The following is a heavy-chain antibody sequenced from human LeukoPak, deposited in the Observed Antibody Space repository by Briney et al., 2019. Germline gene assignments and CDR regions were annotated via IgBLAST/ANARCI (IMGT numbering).Heavy chain of an antibody. J-gene: IGHJ1*01. D-gene: IGHD3-10*01. CDR3: AREAGDPGGFQY. Sequence: GASVKVSCKASGYTFIGYYMQWVRQAPGQGLEWMGWIDHKNGGTKYAQKFQGRVTMTRDTSITTAYMELSRLTSDDTAVYYCAREAGDPGGFQYWGQGTLVTVSS. V-gene: IGHV1-2*02. CDR2: IDHKNGGT. CDR1: GYTFIGYY.